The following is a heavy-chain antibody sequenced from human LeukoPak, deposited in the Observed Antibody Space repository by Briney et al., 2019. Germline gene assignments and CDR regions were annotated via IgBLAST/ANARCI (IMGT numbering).Heavy chain of an antibody. CDR3: AKGGGGYCSGLSCYRVFGY. CDR2: ISYSGDST. V-gene: IGHV3-23*01. J-gene: IGHJ4*02. D-gene: IGHD2-15*01. CDR1: GFSFSDAW. Sequence: PGGSLRLSCAASGFSFSDAWMSRVRQAPGKGLEWVSTISYSGDSTYYADSVKGRFTVSRDDSKNTLYLQMNSLRAEDTAVYYCAKGGGGYCSGLSCYRVFGYWGQGTLVTVSS.